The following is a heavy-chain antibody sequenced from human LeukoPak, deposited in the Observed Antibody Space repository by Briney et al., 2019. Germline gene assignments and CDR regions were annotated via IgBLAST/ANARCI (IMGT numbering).Heavy chain of an antibody. CDR2: ISYSGST. CDR3: ARANIVATIGAFDI. D-gene: IGHD5-12*01. Sequence: PSETLSLTCTVSGGSVSSGSYYWSWIRQPPGKGLEWIGYISYSGSTNYNPSLKSRVTISVDTSKNQFSLKLSSVTAADTAVYYCARANIVATIGAFDIWGQGTMVTVSS. V-gene: IGHV4-61*01. CDR1: GGSVSSGSYY. J-gene: IGHJ3*02.